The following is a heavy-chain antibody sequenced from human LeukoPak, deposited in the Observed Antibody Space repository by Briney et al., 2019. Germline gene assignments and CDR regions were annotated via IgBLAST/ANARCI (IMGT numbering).Heavy chain of an antibody. CDR2: IWYDGSNK. D-gene: IGHD3-10*01. CDR1: GFTYSSYG. V-gene: IGHV3-33*06. Sequence: PGRSLRLSCAASGFTYSSYGMHWVRQAPGKGLEWVAVIWYDGSNKYYADSVKGRFTISRDNSKNTLYLQMNSLRAEDTAVYYCAKEARFGELLVGKSYYFDYWGQGTLVTVSS. J-gene: IGHJ4*02. CDR3: AKEARFGELLVGKSYYFDY.